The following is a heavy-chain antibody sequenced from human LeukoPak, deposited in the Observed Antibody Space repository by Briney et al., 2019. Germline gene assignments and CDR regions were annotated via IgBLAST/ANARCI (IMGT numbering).Heavy chain of an antibody. CDR1: GYTFTSCD. J-gene: IGHJ4*02. D-gene: IGHD1-26*01. V-gene: IGHV1-8*01. CDR2: MNPNSGNT. CDR3: ARAQSPRRVGATLFDY. Sequence: GASVKVSCKASGYTFTSCDINWVRQATGQGLEWMGWMNPNSGNTGYAQKFQGRVTMTRNTSISTAYMELSSLRSEDTAVYYCARAQSPRRVGATLFDYWGQGTLVTVSS.